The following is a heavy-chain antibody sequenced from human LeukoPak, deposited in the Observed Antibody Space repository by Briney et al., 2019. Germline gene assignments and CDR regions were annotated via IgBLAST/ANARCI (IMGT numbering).Heavy chain of an antibody. D-gene: IGHD2-15*01. Sequence: PGGSLRLSCAASGFTFDDYAMHWVRPTPGKGLEWVSGTNWKSGSIGYADSVKGRFTISRDNAKNSLYLQMSSLRADDTAVYYCARMVVAATRWFDPWGQGTLVTVSS. CDR3: ARMVVAATRWFDP. CDR2: TNWKSGSI. J-gene: IGHJ5*02. V-gene: IGHV3-9*01. CDR1: GFTFDDYA.